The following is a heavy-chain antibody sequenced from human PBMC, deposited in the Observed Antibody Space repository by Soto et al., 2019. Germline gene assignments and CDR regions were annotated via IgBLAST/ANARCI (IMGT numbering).Heavy chain of an antibody. D-gene: IGHD5-18*01. CDR1: GGTFSSYA. J-gene: IGHJ6*02. CDR3: ARNPRIQLWFRGYYYYGMDV. V-gene: IGHV1-69*13. Sequence: VASVKVSCKASGGTFSSYAISWVRQAPGQGLEWMGGIIPIFGTANYAQKFQGRVTITADESTSTAYMELSSLRSEDTAVYYCARNPRIQLWFRGYYYYGMDVWGQGTTVTVSS. CDR2: IIPIFGTA.